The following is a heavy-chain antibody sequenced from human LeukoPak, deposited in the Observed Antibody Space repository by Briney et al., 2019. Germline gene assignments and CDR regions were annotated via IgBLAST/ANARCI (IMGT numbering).Heavy chain of an antibody. CDR2: ISGSGGST. J-gene: IGHJ4*02. CDR3: ARPEVVVVVAAEFDY. Sequence: GGTLRLSCAASGFTFSSYGMSWVRQAPGKGLEWVSAISGSGGSTYYADSVKGRFTISRDNSKNTLYLQMNSLRAEDTAVYYCARPEVVVVVAAEFDYWGQGTLVTVSS. D-gene: IGHD2-15*01. CDR1: GFTFSSYG. V-gene: IGHV3-23*01.